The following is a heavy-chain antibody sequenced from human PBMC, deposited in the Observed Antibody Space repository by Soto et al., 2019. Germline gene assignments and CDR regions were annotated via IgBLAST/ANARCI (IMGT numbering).Heavy chain of an antibody. Sequence: QVQLQESGPGLVKPSQTLSLTCTVSGGSISSGGYYWSWIRQHPGKGLEWIGYIYYSGSTYYNPSLKSRVTISVDTSKNQFSLKLSSVTAADTAVYYCAREDSTAAQYYYYMDVWGKGTTVTVSS. CDR3: AREDSTAAQYYYYMDV. D-gene: IGHD2-2*01. CDR1: GGSISSGGYY. J-gene: IGHJ6*03. V-gene: IGHV4-31*03. CDR2: IYYSGST.